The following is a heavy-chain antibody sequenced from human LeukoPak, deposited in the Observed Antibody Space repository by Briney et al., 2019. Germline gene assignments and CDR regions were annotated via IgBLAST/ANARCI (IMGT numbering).Heavy chain of an antibody. D-gene: IGHD1-26*01. CDR2: IYATGST. J-gene: IGHJ5*02. CDR3: ARGGLLNWFDP. Sequence: PAQTLSLTCTGSGDSFSSVSYYWSWIRQPAGRGLEWIGRIYATGSTNYNPSLKSRVTISVDTSKNQFSLKLSSVTAADTAVYYCARGGLLNWFDPWGQGTLVTVSS. V-gene: IGHV4-61*02. CDR1: GDSFSSVSYY.